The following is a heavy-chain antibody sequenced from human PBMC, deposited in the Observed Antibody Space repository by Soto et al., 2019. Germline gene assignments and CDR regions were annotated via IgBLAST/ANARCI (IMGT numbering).Heavy chain of an antibody. D-gene: IGHD2-15*01. CDR1: GGSFSGYY. V-gene: IGHV4-34*01. J-gene: IGHJ4*02. CDR3: ARGVVAATNFDY. Sequence: SETLSLTCAVYGGSFSGYYWSWIRQPPGKGLEWIGEINHSGSTNYIPSLKSRVTISVDTSKNQFSLKLSSVTAADTAVYYCARGVVAATNFDYWGQGTLVTVSS. CDR2: INHSGST.